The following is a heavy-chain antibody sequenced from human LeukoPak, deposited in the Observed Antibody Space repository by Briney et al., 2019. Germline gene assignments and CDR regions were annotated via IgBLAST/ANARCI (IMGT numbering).Heavy chain of an antibody. CDR2: IYYSGST. CDR3: ARGTRTFDP. D-gene: IGHD2-2*01. V-gene: IGHV4-59*01. Sequence: PSETLSLTCTVSGGSISSYYWSWIRQPPGKGLEWIGYIYYSGSTNYNPFLKSRVTISVDTSKNQFSLKLSSVTAADTAVYYCARGTRTFDPWGQGTLVTVSS. CDR1: GGSISSYY. J-gene: IGHJ5*02.